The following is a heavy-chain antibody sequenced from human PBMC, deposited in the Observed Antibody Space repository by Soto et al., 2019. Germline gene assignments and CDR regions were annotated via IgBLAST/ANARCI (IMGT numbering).Heavy chain of an antibody. Sequence: PSQTLSLTCAISGVSVSSNTAVSNWFRQSPSRGLEWLGRTYYRSKWYNGYAVSVKSRITINPDTSKNQFSLQLNSVTPEDTAVYYCARGGSSSWYTCFDTCGQGTLVTV. V-gene: IGHV6-1*01. CDR2: TYYRSKWYN. CDR1: GVSVSSNTAV. J-gene: IGHJ5*02. D-gene: IGHD6-13*01. CDR3: ARGGSSSWYTCFDT.